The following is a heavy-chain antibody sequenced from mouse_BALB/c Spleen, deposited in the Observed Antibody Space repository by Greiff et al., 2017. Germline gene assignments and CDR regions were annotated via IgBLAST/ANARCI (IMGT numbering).Heavy chain of an antibody. D-gene: IGHD4-1*01. CDR1: GFTFTDYY. CDR3: ARALSGTGYYFDY. CDR2: IRNKANGYTT. Sequence: EVQVVESGGGLVQPGGSLRLSCATSGFTFTDYYMSWVRQPPGKALEWLGFIRNKANGYTTEYSASVKGRFTISRDNSQSILYLQMNTLRAEDSATYYCARALSGTGYYFDYWGQGTTLTVSS. V-gene: IGHV7-3*02. J-gene: IGHJ2*01.